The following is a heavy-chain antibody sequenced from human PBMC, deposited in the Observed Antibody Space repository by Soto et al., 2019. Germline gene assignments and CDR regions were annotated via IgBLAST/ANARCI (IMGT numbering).Heavy chain of an antibody. J-gene: IGHJ5*02. CDR2: FYYSGTT. CDR3: ARLGSSSWAEGIDT. V-gene: IGHV4-31*03. D-gene: IGHD6-13*01. Sequence: QVQLQEAGPGLVKPSETLSLTCNVSGGSISSGGSSGSWIGQHPEKGLEWIGHFYYSGTTFYNPSLKSRATISLGTSRAQLSLRLTSVTAADTAIYYCARLGSSSWAEGIDTWGQGTQVTVSS. CDR1: GGSISSGGSS.